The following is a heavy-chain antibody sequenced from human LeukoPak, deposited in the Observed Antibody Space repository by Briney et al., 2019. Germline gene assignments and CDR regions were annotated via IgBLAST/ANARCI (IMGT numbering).Heavy chain of an antibody. V-gene: IGHV3-21*01. CDR2: ISLSSSYK. Sequence: GGSLRLSCAASGFTFSSYSMNWVRQAPGKGLEWGSSISLSSSYKSYADSVKGRFTISRDNAKNSLYLQMNSLRAEDTAVYYCARRDEHYYYDRSGYLQHWGQGTLVTVSS. J-gene: IGHJ1*01. CDR3: ARRDEHYYYDRSGYLQH. D-gene: IGHD3-22*01. CDR1: GFTFSSYS.